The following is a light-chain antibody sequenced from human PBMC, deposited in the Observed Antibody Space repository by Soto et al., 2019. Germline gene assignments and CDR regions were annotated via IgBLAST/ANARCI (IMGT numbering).Light chain of an antibody. CDR2: FAF. V-gene: IGKV1-12*01. J-gene: IGKJ4*01. Sequence: DIQMTQSPSSVSASVGDRVTITCRASQDINSRLAWYQQKPGKAPKLLIYFAFNLESGVPSRFIGSGSGTDFTLTITSLQPEDFATYYCQQAASLPRTFAGGTKADSK. CDR1: QDINSR. CDR3: QQAASLPRT.